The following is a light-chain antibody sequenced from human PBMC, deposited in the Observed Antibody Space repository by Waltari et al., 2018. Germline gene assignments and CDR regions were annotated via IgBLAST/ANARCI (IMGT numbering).Light chain of an antibody. J-gene: IGLJ3*02. CDR1: SSNFGAGYD. V-gene: IGLV1-40*01. Sequence: QSVLTQPPSMSGAPGQKVTIPCTGGSSNFGAGYDVHWYQQFPGTAPKPLIFGNTNRAAGVPGRISGSRFGASASLAIAGLQSEDEAVYYCQSFDSSLSASVFGGGTKLTVL. CDR2: GNT. CDR3: QSFDSSLSASV.